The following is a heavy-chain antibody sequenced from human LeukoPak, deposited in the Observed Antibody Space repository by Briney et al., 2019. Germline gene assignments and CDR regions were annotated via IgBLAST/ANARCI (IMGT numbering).Heavy chain of an antibody. J-gene: IGHJ4*02. Sequence: SETLSLTCAVYGGSFSGYYWSWIRQPPGKGLEWNGEINHSGSTNYNPSLKSRVTISVDTSKNQFSLKLSSVTAADTAVYYCARVAARRLYDSSGYYYPYWGQGTLVTVSS. CDR1: GGSFSGYY. D-gene: IGHD3-22*01. V-gene: IGHV4-34*01. CDR2: INHSGST. CDR3: ARVAARRLYDSSGYYYPY.